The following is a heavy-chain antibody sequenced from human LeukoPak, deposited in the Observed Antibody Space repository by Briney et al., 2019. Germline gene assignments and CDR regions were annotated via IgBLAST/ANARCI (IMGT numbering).Heavy chain of an antibody. V-gene: IGHV1-69*13. Sequence: GASVKVSCKASGGTFSSYAISWVRQAPGQGLEWMGGIIPIFGTANYAQKFQGRVTITADESTSTAYMELSSLRSEDTAVYYCARVGIVGATRTYFDYWGQGTLVTVSS. CDR3: ARVGIVGATRTYFDY. J-gene: IGHJ4*02. CDR1: GGTFSSYA. D-gene: IGHD1-26*01. CDR2: IIPIFGTA.